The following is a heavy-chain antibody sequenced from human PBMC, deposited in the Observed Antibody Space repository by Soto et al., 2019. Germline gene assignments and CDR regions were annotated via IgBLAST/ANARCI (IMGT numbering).Heavy chain of an antibody. J-gene: IGHJ6*02. D-gene: IGHD3-16*01. CDR3: ARADHRGSHYYGMDV. Sequence: SETLSLTCTVSGGSISSYYWSWIRQPQGKGLEWIGYIHYSGSTNYNPSLKSRATISVDKSKNQFSLKLSSVTAADRAVYYCARADHRGSHYYGMDVWGQGTTVTVSS. CDR1: GGSISSYY. CDR2: IHYSGST. V-gene: IGHV4-59*01.